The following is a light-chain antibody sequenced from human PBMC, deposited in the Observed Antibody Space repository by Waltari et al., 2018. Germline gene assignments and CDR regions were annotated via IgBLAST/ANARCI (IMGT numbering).Light chain of an antibody. CDR2: RAS. CDR3: QQHGTLPAT. V-gene: IGKV3-20*01. CDR1: QSVGSSS. Sequence: EIVLTQSPATASLSPGERVTLSCRASQSVGSSSLAWYQQKPGQAPRLVIYRASRMATGIPDRFSGSGSGTDFSLTISRLEPEDFAVYYCQQHGTLPATFGQGTKVEIK. J-gene: IGKJ1*01.